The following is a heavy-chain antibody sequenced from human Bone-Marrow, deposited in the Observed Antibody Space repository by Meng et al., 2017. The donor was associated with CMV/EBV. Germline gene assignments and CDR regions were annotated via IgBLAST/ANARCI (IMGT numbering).Heavy chain of an antibody. CDR3: ARRRYCSSTSCYTLYYGMDV. D-gene: IGHD2-2*02. CDR1: GFTFSSYA. J-gene: IGHJ6*02. V-gene: IGHV3-30*04. Sequence: GESLKISCAASGFTFSSYAMHWVRQAPGKGLEWVAVISYDGSNKYYADSVKGRFTISRDNSKNTLYLQMNSLRAEDTAVYYCARRRYCSSTSCYTLYYGMDVWGQGTTVTVSS. CDR2: ISYDGSNK.